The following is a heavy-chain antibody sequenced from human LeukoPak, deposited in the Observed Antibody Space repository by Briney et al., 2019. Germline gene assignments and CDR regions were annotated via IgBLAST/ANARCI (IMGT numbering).Heavy chain of an antibody. Sequence: PSETLSLTCAVSGGSISSSNWWSWVRQPPGKGLEWIGEIYHSGSTNYNPSLKSRVTISVDKSKNQFSLKLSSVTAADTAVYYCARGYGSGSPDAFDIWGQGTMVTVSS. CDR3: ARGYGSGSPDAFDI. V-gene: IGHV4-4*02. CDR1: GGSISSSNW. D-gene: IGHD3-10*01. J-gene: IGHJ3*02. CDR2: IYHSGST.